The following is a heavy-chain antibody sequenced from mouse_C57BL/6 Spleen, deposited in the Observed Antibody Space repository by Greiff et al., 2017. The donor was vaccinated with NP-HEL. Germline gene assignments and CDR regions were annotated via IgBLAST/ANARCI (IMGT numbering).Heavy chain of an antibody. D-gene: IGHD2-4*01. CDR2: IDTANGNT. CDR3: AREDYALFFDY. Sequence: EVQLQQSVAELVRPGASVKLSCTASGFNIKNTYMHWVKQRPEQGLEWIGRIDTANGNTKYAPKFQGKATITEDTSYNTAYLQLSSLKSDDTAIYYDAREDYALFFDYWGQVTTLTVSS. CDR1: GFNIKNTY. J-gene: IGHJ2*01. V-gene: IGHV14-3*01.